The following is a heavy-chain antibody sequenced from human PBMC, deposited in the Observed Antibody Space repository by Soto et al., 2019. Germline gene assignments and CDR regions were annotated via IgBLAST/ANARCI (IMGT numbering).Heavy chain of an antibody. Sequence: ASVKVSCKASGYTFTGYYMHWVRQAPGQGLEWMGWINPNSGGTNYAQKFQGWVTMTRDTSISTAYMELSRLRSDDTAVYYFARDYEYCTNGVCSVWFDPWGQGTLVTVSS. CDR2: INPNSGGT. V-gene: IGHV1-2*04. D-gene: IGHD2-8*01. CDR1: GYTFTGYY. J-gene: IGHJ5*02. CDR3: ARDYEYCTNGVCSVWFDP.